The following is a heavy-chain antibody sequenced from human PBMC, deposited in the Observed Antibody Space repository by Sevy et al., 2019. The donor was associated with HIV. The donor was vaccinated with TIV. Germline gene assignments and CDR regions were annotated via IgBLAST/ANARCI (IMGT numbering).Heavy chain of an antibody. CDR1: GFIFSYYG. J-gene: IGHJ4*02. V-gene: IGHV3-33*01. D-gene: IGHD3-16*01. Sequence: GGSLRLSCAASGFIFSYYGMHWVRQAPGKGLEWVAVIWYDGSNTIYADSVKGRFTIPGANSRNTLSLQMSSLRAEDTAVYYWAGGRTYLFDYCGQGTLVTVSS. CDR3: AGGRTYLFDY. CDR2: IWYDGSNT.